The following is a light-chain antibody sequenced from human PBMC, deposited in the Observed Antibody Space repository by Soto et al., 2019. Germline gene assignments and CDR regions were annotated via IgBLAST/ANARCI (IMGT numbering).Light chain of an antibody. CDR1: QTVSSIC. J-gene: IGKJ3*01. CDR2: GAS. V-gene: IGKV3-20*01. Sequence: VLTQSPGSLSLSPGERATLSCRASQTVSSICLAWYQHKPGQAPRLLIYGASTRATGIPARSSGSGSGTDFTLTISRLDPEDFAVYYCQQYGRSSLTFGPGTKVDIK. CDR3: QQYGRSSLT.